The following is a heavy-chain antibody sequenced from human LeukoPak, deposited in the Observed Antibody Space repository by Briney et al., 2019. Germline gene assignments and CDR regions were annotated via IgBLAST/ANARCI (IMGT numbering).Heavy chain of an antibody. J-gene: IGHJ6*03. CDR2: IKQDGSEK. CDR1: GFTFSSYW. CDR3: ARHNYDFWSVYMDV. Sequence: QAGGSLRLSCAASGFTFSSYWMSWVRQAPGKGLEWLANIKQDGSEKYYVDSVKGRFTISRDNAKNSLHLQMNSLRAEDTAVYYCARHNYDFWSVYMDVWGKGTTVTVSS. V-gene: IGHV3-7*01. D-gene: IGHD3-3*01.